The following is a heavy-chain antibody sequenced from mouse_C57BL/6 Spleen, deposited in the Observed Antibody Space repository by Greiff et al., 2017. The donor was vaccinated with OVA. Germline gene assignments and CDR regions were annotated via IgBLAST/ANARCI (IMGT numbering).Heavy chain of an antibody. Sequence: QVQLQQPGAELVKPGASVKLSCKASGYTFTSYWMQWVKQRPGQGLEWIGEIDPSDSYTNYNQKFKGKATLTVDTSSSTAYMQLSSLTSEDSAVYYCARTGRQLRLRAMDYWGQGTSVTVSS. CDR2: IDPSDSYT. V-gene: IGHV1-50*01. J-gene: IGHJ4*01. D-gene: IGHD3-2*02. CDR1: GYTFTSYW. CDR3: ARTGRQLRLRAMDY.